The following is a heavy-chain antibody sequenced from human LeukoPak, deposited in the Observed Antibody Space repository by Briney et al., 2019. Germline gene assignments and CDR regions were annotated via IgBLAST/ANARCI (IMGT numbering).Heavy chain of an antibody. Sequence: GASVKVSRKASGYTFTDYYIHWARQAPGQGLEWMGWINPNSGGTKYAQKFQGRVTMTRDTSISTAYMEVSRLRSEDTAVYYCGRDNGDYVLDYWGQGTLVTVSS. J-gene: IGHJ4*02. V-gene: IGHV1-2*02. CDR2: INPNSGGT. CDR1: GYTFTDYY. CDR3: GRDNGDYVLDY. D-gene: IGHD4-17*01.